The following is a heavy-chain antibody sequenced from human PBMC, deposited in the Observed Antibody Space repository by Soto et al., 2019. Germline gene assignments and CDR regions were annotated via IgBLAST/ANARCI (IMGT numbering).Heavy chain of an antibody. CDR3: ARQEYCSSTSCYKVDS. CDR1: VNICTSYW. CDR2: IYLGDSNT. D-gene: IGHD2-2*02. Sequence: PGESLTISCTVSVNICTSYWIGWLRQMPGKGLEWMGIIYLGDSNTRYSPTFQGQVTISADRSISTAYLQWSSLKASDTAMYYCARQEYCSSTSCYKVDSWGQGTLVTVSS. J-gene: IGHJ4*02. V-gene: IGHV5-51*01.